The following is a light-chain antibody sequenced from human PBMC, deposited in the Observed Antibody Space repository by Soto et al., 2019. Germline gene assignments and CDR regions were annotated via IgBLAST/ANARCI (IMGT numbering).Light chain of an antibody. CDR2: AAS. CDR1: QGISSY. J-gene: IGKJ3*01. V-gene: IGKV1-9*01. Sequence: DIQLTQTPSFLSASVGDRVTITCRASQGISSYLAWHQQKPGKAPKLLIYAASTLQSGVPSRFSGSGSGTEFTLTISSLQPEDFATYYCQQLNSYPRITFGPGTKVDIK. CDR3: QQLNSYPRIT.